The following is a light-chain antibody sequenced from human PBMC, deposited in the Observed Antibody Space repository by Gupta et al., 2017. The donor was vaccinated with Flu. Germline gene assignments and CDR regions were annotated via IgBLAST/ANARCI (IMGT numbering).Light chain of an antibody. CDR2: LNSDGSH. CDR1: SGHSNYA. CDR3: QTWGTGRV. Sequence: SSGHSNYAIAWHQQRPEKGPRYMMKLNSDGSHSKGDGIPGRFSGSRSGAERYRTIASLEAEDEADYYCQTWGTGRVFGGGTKLTVL. J-gene: IGLJ3*02. V-gene: IGLV4-69*01.